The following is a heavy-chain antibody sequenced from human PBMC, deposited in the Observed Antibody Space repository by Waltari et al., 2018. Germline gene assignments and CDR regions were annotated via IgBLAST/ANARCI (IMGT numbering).Heavy chain of an antibody. CDR2: SIPILGIE. D-gene: IGHD6-19*01. CDR1: GGTFSSYT. CDR3: ARDAPESSGCAFDY. Sequence: QVQLVQSGAEVKKPGSSVKVSCKASGGTFSSYTISWVRQAPGQGLECMGRSIPILGIESYAQKCQGRVTITADNSTSTAYMELSSLRSEDTAGYYCARDAPESSGCAFDYWGQGTLVTVSS. J-gene: IGHJ4*02. V-gene: IGHV1-69*08.